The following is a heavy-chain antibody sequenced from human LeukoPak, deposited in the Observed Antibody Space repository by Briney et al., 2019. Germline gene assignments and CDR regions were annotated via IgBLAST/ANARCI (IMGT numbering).Heavy chain of an antibody. CDR2: IYYSGST. V-gene: IGHV4-59*11. CDR3: ARDYSGAYDY. CDR1: GGSISSHY. J-gene: IGHJ4*02. Sequence: SETLSLTCTVSGGSISSHYRSWIRQPPGKGLEWIGYIYYSGSTNYNPSLKSRVTISVDTPKNQFSLKLSSVTAADTAVYYCARDYSGAYDYWGQGTLVTVSS. D-gene: IGHD4-17*01.